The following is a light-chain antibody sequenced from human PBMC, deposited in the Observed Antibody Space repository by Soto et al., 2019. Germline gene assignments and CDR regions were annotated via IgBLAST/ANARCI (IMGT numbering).Light chain of an antibody. Sequence: EIVLTQSPGTLSLSAGERLTLSCRASQTVSSSYLAWYQQKPGQAPRLLVYGASSRATGIPDRFSGSGSGTDFTLTISRLEPEDFAEYYCQQYGSSPFTFGPGTKVNIK. CDR2: GAS. CDR3: QQYGSSPFT. V-gene: IGKV3-20*01. J-gene: IGKJ3*01. CDR1: QTVSSSY.